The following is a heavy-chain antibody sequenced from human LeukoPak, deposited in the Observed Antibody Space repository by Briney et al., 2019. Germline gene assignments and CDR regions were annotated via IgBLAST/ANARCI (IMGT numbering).Heavy chain of an antibody. V-gene: IGHV4-38-2*02. J-gene: IGHJ4*02. CDR1: GYSISSGYY. D-gene: IGHD2/OR15-2a*01. CDR2: IYHSGST. Sequence: SETLSLTCTVSGYSISSGYYWGWIRQPPGKGLEWIGSIYHSGSTYYNPSLKSRVTISVDTSKNQFSLKLSSVTAADTAVYYCARGNRMYYFDYWGQGTLVTVSS. CDR3: ARGNRMYYFDY.